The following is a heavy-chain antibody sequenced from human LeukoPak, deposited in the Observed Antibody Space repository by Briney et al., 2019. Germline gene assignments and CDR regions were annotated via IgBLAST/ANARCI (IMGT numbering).Heavy chain of an antibody. Sequence: GGSLRLSCAASGFTFSSYSMNWVRQAPGKGLEWVSGITSGFTPLYADSVKGRFTISRDNSKNTFHLQLNSLRAEDTAVYYCAKDYSDSRVADVFLEYWGQGTLVTVSS. CDR1: GFTFSSYS. J-gene: IGHJ4*02. CDR2: ITSGFTP. D-gene: IGHD2-15*01. V-gene: IGHV3-23*01. CDR3: AKDYSDSRVADVFLEY.